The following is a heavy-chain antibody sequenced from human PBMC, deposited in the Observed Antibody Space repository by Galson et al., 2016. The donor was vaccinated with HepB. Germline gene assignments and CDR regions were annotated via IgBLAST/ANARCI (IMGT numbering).Heavy chain of an antibody. CDR2: FYPGDSEI. V-gene: IGHV5-51*01. J-gene: IGHJ4*02. D-gene: IGHD3-22*01. Sequence: SGAEVKKPGESLKISCKGEGYVFSSYWIAWVRQTPDKGLEWMGLFYPGDSEIRYSPSFQGQVTFSADKSINTAYMQWSSLKASNTATYYCARLVSSRSPYDSWGQGTLVTVSS. CDR1: GYVFSSYW. CDR3: ARLVSSRSPYDS.